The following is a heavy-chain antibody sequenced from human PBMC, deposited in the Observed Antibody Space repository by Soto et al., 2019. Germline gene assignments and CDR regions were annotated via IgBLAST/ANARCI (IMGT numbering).Heavy chain of an antibody. CDR1: GYTFTSYA. CDR3: ARSIVVVTALDY. Sequence: QVQLVQSGAEEKKPEASVKVSCKASGYTFTSYAMHWVRQAPGQRLEWMGWINDGNGNTKYSQKFQGRVTITRDTSASTAYMELSSLRSEDTAVYYCARSIVVVTALDYWGQGTLVTVSS. CDR2: INDGNGNT. J-gene: IGHJ4*02. D-gene: IGHD2-21*02. V-gene: IGHV1-3*05.